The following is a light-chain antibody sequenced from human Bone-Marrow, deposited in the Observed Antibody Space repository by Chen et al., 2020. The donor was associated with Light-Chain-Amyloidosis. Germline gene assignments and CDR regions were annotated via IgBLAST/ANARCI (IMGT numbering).Light chain of an antibody. Sequence: SYVLTQPSSVSVVPGQTATIACGGNNIGSTSVHWYQQMPGQAPLLVVYDDSDRPSGIPERLSGSNSGNTATLTISRVEAGDEADYYCQVWDRSSDRPVFGGGTKLTVL. CDR2: DDS. J-gene: IGLJ3*02. CDR3: QVWDRSSDRPV. V-gene: IGLV3-21*02. CDR1: NIGSTS.